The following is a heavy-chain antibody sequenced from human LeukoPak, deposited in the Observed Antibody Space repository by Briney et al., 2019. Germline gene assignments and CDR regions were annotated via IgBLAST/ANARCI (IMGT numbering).Heavy chain of an antibody. V-gene: IGHV1-2*02. D-gene: IGHD3-22*01. CDR3: VRGRNYYDSRGYSFDY. CDR1: GYTFTGYC. CDR2: INPNKGDT. Sequence: ASVKVSCKVSGYTFTGYCMHWVRQAPGQGLEWMGWINPNKGDTNYAQKFQGRVTMTRDTSITTAYMDLSGLTSDDTAVYYCVRGRNYYDSRGYSFDYWGQGTLVTVSS. J-gene: IGHJ4*02.